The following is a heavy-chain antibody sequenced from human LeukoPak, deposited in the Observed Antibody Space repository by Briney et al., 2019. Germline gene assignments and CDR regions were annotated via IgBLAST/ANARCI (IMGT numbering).Heavy chain of an antibody. V-gene: IGHV4-59*01. CDR3: ARCGYSYGYWYYFDY. J-gene: IGHJ4*02. D-gene: IGHD5-18*01. CDR1: GGSISTYY. Sequence: SSETLSLTCTVSGGSISTYYWSWIRQPPEKGLEWIGYIYYNGNTDYNPSLKSRVTISVDTSRNQFSLKLNSVTAADTAVYYCARCGYSYGYWYYFDYWGQGTLVTVSS. CDR2: IYYNGNT.